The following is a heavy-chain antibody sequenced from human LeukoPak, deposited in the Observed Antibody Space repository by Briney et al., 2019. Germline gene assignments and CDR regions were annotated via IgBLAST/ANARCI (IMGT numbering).Heavy chain of an antibody. Sequence: SETLSLTPTVSGYSTTGGYSWGWSGQPPGRGWSWFGIFYQGGTTHSNQSPKSRVTISVDTSKNQFSLKLRAVTAADTAVYYCARDGQQLAFDPWGQGTLVTVSS. CDR1: GYSTTGGYS. CDR3: ARDGQQLAFDP. V-gene: IGHV4-38-2*02. J-gene: IGHJ5*02. D-gene: IGHD6-13*01. CDR2: FYQGGTT.